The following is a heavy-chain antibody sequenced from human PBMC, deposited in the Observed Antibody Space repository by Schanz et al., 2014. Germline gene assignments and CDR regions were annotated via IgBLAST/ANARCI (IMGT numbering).Heavy chain of an antibody. V-gene: IGHV3-13*05. CDR2: IGPASDP. CDR3: ARGRRGDCRRTSCTYYFDY. CDR1: GFTFSNYD. J-gene: IGHJ4*02. Sequence: EVQLVESGGGLVQPGGSLRLSCAASGFTFSNYDMHWVRQAIGKGLEWVSGIGPASDPYYEGSVKGRFTISRENGKNSLYLQMNSLRAGDTAVYYCARGRRGDCRRTSCTYYFDYWGQGTLVTVSS. D-gene: IGHD2-2*01.